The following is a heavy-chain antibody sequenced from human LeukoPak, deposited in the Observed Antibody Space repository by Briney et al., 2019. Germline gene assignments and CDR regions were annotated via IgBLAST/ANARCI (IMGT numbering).Heavy chain of an antibody. D-gene: IGHD2-2*01. CDR2: IYYSGST. J-gene: IGHJ3*02. V-gene: IGHV4-31*03. Sequence: SQTLSLTCTVSGGSISSGGHYWSWIRQHPGKGLEWIGYIYYSGSTYYNPSLKSRVTISVDTSKNQFSLKLSSVTAADTAVYYCARLASQYCSSTSCYRVGAFDIWGQGTMVTVSS. CDR3: ARLASQYCSSTSCYRVGAFDI. CDR1: GGSISSGGHY.